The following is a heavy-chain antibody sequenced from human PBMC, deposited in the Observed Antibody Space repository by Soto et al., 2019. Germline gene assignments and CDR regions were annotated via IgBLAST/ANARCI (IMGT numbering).Heavy chain of an antibody. Sequence: ASVKVSCKASGYTFTSYGISWVRQAPGQGLEWMGWISAYNGNTNYAQKLQGRVTMTTDTSTSTAYMELRSLRSDDTAVYYCAERGYSYGKEAIDIWGQGTIVTVSS. CDR2: ISAYNGNT. J-gene: IGHJ3*02. D-gene: IGHD5-18*01. CDR3: AERGYSYGKEAIDI. V-gene: IGHV1-18*01. CDR1: GYTFTSYG.